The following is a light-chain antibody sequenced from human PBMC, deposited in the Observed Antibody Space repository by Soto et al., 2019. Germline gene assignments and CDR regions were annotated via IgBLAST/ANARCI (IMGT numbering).Light chain of an antibody. J-gene: IGKJ4*02. V-gene: IGKV3-15*01. CDR3: KQYHDWSPFT. Sequence: EIVMTQSPATLSVSPGERATLSCRASQSVSTNLAWYQQKPGQAPRLLISDASTRATGIPARFSGSGSETEFTLTISSLQYEDFAVYYCKQYHDWSPFTFGGGTKVEIK. CDR2: DAS. CDR1: QSVSTN.